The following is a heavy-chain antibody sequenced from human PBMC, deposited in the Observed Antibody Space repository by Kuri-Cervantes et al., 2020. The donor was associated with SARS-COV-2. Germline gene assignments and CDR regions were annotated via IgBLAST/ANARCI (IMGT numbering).Heavy chain of an antibody. CDR3: ARGWSNYYYGMDV. D-gene: IGHD3/OR15-3a*01. CDR2: INHSGST. CDR1: GGSFSGYY. J-gene: IGHJ6*02. V-gene: IGHV4-34*01. Sequence: ESLKISCAVYGGSFSGYYWSWIRQPPGKGLERIGEINHSGSTNYNPSLKSRVTISVDTSKNQFSLKLSSVTAADTAVYYCARGWSNYYYGMDVWGQGTTVTVSS.